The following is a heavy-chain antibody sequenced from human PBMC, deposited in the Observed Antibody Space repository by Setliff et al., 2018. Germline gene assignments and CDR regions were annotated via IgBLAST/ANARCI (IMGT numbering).Heavy chain of an antibody. Sequence: LSLTCTVSGDPMSSRRYYWAWIRQPAGKGLEWIGQIYTSWSTNYNPSLKSRVTISLDTSKNQFSLKLSSVTAADTAVYYCARAHTWSLPNDNSGYPGWFDPWGQGTLVTVSS. J-gene: IGHJ5*02. D-gene: IGHD3-22*01. CDR2: IYTSWST. CDR3: ARAHTWSLPNDNSGYPGWFDP. CDR1: GDPMSSRRYY. V-gene: IGHV4-61*09.